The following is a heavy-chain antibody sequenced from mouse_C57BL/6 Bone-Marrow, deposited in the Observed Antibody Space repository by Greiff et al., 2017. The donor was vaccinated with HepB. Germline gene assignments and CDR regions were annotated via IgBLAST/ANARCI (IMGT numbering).Heavy chain of an antibody. J-gene: IGHJ4*01. D-gene: IGHD2-1*01. CDR3: ARSSPYGNYEGDY. CDR2: IRNKANGYTT. Sequence: EVQLVESGGGLVQPGGSLSLSCAASGFTFTDYYMSWVRQPPGKALEWLGFIRNKANGYTTEYSASVKGRFTISRDNSQSILYLQMNALRAEDSATYYCARSSPYGNYEGDYWGQGTSVTVSS. V-gene: IGHV7-3*01. CDR1: GFTFTDYY.